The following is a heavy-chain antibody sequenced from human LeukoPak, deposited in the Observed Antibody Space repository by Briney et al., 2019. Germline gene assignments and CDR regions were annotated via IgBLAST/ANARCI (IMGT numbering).Heavy chain of an antibody. CDR3: ARLIDGYSTFDY. D-gene: IGHD5-24*01. CDR2: IYYSGST. Sequence: SETLSLTCTVSGGSISSSHYYWGWIRQPPGKGLEWTGSIYYSGSTYNNPSLKSRVTISGDTSTNQFSLKLSSVTAADTAVYYCARLIDGYSTFDYWGQGTLVTVSS. V-gene: IGHV4-39*01. CDR1: GGSISSSHYY. J-gene: IGHJ4*02.